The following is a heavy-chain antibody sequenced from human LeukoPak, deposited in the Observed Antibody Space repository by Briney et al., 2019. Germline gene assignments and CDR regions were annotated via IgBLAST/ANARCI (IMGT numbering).Heavy chain of an antibody. V-gene: IGHV3-9*03. CDR1: GFTFDDYA. Sequence: GRSLRLSCAASGFTFDDYAMHWVRQAPGRGLEWVSGISWNSGSIGYADSVKGRFTISRDNAKNSLYLQMNSLRAEDMALYYCAKGHDFWSGYLDYWGQGTLVTVSS. J-gene: IGHJ4*02. D-gene: IGHD3-3*01. CDR2: ISWNSGSI. CDR3: AKGHDFWSGYLDY.